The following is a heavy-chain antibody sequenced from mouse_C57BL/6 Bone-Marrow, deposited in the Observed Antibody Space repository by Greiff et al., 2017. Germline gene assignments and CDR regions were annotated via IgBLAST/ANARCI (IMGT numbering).Heavy chain of an antibody. J-gene: IGHJ4*01. CDR3: ARHLTYGFLYAMDY. CDR2: IYPGSGNT. CDR1: GYTFTDYY. Sequence: VQLQQSGAELVRPGASVKLSCKASGYTFTDYYINWVKQRPGQGLEWIARIYPGSGNTYYNEKFKGKATLTAEKSSSTAYMQLSSLTSEDSAVYFCARHLTYGFLYAMDYWGQGTSVTVSS. D-gene: IGHD1-1*01. V-gene: IGHV1-76*01.